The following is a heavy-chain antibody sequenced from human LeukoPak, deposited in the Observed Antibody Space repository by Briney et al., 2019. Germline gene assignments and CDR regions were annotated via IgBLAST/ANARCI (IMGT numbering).Heavy chain of an antibody. D-gene: IGHD6-13*01. CDR1: GFTFSSYA. J-gene: IGHJ4*02. Sequence: PGGSLRLSCAASGFTFSSYAMSWVRQAPGKGLEWVAVISYDGSNKYYADSVKGRFTISRDNSKNTLYLQMNSLRAEDTAVYYCATGIAAAASDYWGQGTLVTVSS. CDR3: ATGIAAAASDY. CDR2: ISYDGSNK. V-gene: IGHV3-30-3*01.